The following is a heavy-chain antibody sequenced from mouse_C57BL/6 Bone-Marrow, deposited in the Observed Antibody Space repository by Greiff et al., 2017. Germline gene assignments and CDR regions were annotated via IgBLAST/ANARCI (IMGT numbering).Heavy chain of an antibody. D-gene: IGHD4-1*01. CDR1: GYTFTSYW. V-gene: IGHV1-69*01. CDR2: IDPSDSYT. Sequence: VQLQQPGAELVMPGASVKLSCKASGYTFTSYWMHWVKQRPGQGLEWIGEIDPSDSYTNYNQKFKGKFTLTVDKSSSTAYMQLSSLTSEDSAVYYCARSNWDPYYAMDYWGQGTSVTVSS. CDR3: ARSNWDPYYAMDY. J-gene: IGHJ4*01.